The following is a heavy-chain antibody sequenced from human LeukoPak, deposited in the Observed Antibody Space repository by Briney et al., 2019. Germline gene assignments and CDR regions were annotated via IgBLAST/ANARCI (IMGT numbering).Heavy chain of an antibody. CDR2: ISSSGSTI. V-gene: IGHV3-48*03. J-gene: IGHJ4*02. CDR3: ARVECSGGSC. CDR1: GFTFSSYE. Sequence: GGSLRVSCAASGFTFSSYEMNWVRQAPGKGLEWVSYISSSGSTIYYADSVKGRFTISRDNAKNSLYLQMNSLRAEDTAVYYCARVECSGGSCWGQGTLVTVSS. D-gene: IGHD2-15*01.